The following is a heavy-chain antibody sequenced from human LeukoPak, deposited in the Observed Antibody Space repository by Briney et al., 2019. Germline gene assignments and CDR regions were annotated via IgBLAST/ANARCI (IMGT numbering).Heavy chain of an antibody. CDR1: GFTFSSYA. Sequence: GGSLRLSCAASGFTFSSYAMSWVRQAPGKGLEWVSAISGSGGSTYYADSVKGRFTISRGNAKNSLYLQMNSLRAEDTAVYYCARSGATYFDYWGQGTLVTVSS. D-gene: IGHD1-26*01. CDR2: ISGSGGST. V-gene: IGHV3-23*01. J-gene: IGHJ4*02. CDR3: ARSGATYFDY.